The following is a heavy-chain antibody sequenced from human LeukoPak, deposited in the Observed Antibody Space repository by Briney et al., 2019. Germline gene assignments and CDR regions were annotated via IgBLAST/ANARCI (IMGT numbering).Heavy chain of an antibody. CDR1: GYTLTELS. Sequence: GASVKVSCKVSGYTLTELSMHLVRQAPGKGLEWMGGFDPADGETIYAQKFQGRVTMTEDTSTDTAYMELSSLRSEDTAVYYCAMTGYSSGWWGAYFDYWGQGTLVTVSS. D-gene: IGHD6-19*01. CDR2: FDPADGET. CDR3: AMTGYSSGWWGAYFDY. J-gene: IGHJ4*02. V-gene: IGHV1-24*01.